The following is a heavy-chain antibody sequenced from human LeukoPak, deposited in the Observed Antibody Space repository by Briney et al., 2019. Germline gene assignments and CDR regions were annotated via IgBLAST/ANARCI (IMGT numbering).Heavy chain of an antibody. Sequence: GESLKISCKGSGYSFTNYWIGWVRQIPGTGMEWMGIIYPGDSDTIYNPSFQGQVTISVDKSITTAYLQWSSLKASDTATYYCARIFRGSGWYIDNWGQGTLVTVST. D-gene: IGHD6-25*01. J-gene: IGHJ4*02. CDR1: GYSFTNYW. V-gene: IGHV5-51*01. CDR2: IYPGDSDT. CDR3: ARIFRGSGWYIDN.